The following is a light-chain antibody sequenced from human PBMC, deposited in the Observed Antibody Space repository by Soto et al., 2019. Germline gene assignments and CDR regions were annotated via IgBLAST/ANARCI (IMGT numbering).Light chain of an antibody. J-gene: IGKJ2*01. Sequence: DIVMTQSPDSLAVSLGERATINCKSSRSVLYSSNNNNYLAWYQQKPGQPPKLLIYWASTRESGVPDRFSGSGSGIDFTLTISSLQAEDVAVYYCQQCYSTPYTFGQGTKLEI. CDR1: RSVLYSSNNNNY. CDR3: QQCYSTPYT. V-gene: IGKV4-1*01. CDR2: WAS.